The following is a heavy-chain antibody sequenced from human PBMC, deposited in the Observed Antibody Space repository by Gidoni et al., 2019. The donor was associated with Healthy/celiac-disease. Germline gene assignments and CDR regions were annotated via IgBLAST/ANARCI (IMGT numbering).Heavy chain of an antibody. CDR2: ISAYNCNT. Sequence: QVQLVQSGAEVKKPGAAVQDTCKASGYTFTSYGISWVRQAPGQGLDWMGWISAYNCNTNYAQRLQGRVTMTTDTSTSIAFMELRSLRSDDSAVYYCARDTVTTRGDDYWGQGTLVTVSS. D-gene: IGHD4-17*01. CDR1: GYTFTSYG. J-gene: IGHJ4*02. V-gene: IGHV1-18*01. CDR3: ARDTVTTRGDDY.